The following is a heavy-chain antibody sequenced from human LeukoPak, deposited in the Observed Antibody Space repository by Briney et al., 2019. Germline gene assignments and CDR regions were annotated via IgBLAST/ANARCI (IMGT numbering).Heavy chain of an antibody. J-gene: IGHJ4*02. Sequence: GGSLRLSCEVSGFIFSTYWMTWVRQAPGKGLEWVANINQHGSETYYVDSVKGRFIISRDNAKNSLFLQMDSLTGEDTAVYYCSRGGLYRYSGTSGDYWGQGTLVTVSS. V-gene: IGHV3-7*01. CDR1: GFIFSTYW. CDR3: SRGGLYRYSGTSGDY. CDR2: INQHGSET. D-gene: IGHD1-26*01.